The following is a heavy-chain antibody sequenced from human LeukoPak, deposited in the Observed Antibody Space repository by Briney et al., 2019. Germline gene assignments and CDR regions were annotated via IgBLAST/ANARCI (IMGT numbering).Heavy chain of an antibody. CDR3: ANHHYDILGRIDY. Sequence: GSLRLSCANSGFTFCSDAMSWGRQAPGEGLEWVSAITGSGGTTYYADSVKGRFTISRDNSKNTLYLQMNSLRAEDTAVYYCANHHYDILGRIDYWGQGTLVTVSS. D-gene: IGHD3-9*01. J-gene: IGHJ4*02. CDR2: ITGSGGTT. CDR1: GFTFCSDA. V-gene: IGHV3-23*01.